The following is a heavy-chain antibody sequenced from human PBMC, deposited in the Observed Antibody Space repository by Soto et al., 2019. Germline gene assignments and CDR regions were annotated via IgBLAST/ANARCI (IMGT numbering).Heavy chain of an antibody. D-gene: IGHD6-25*01. V-gene: IGHV4-34*09. J-gene: IGHJ4*02. CDR2: INHSGST. Sequence: SETLSHTCAGYGGSFSGYYWSWIRQPPGKGLEWIGEINHSGSTNYNPSLKSRVTISVDTSKNQFSLKLSSVTAADTAVYYCARGETQQQRDYWGQGTLVTVSS. CDR3: ARGETQQQRDY. CDR1: GGSFSGYY.